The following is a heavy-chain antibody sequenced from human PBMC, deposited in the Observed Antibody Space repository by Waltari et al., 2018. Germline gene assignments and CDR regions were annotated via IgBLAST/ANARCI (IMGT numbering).Heavy chain of an antibody. J-gene: IGHJ5*02. V-gene: IGHV4-34*01. D-gene: IGHD6-13*01. CDR2: INHSGST. CDR3: ARVAAADAWFDP. Sequence: QVQLQQWGAGLLKPSETLSLTCAVYGGSFSGYYWSWIRQPPGKGLEWIGEINHSGSTNYNPSLKSRVTISVDTSNNQFSLKLSSVTAADTAVYYCARVAAADAWFDPWGQGTLVTVSS. CDR1: GGSFSGYY.